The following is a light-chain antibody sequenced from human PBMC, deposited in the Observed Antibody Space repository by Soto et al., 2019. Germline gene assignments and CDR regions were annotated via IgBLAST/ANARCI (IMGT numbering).Light chain of an antibody. CDR2: DAS. Sequence: EIVLTQSPGTLSLSPGERATLSCRASQSVRSDYLAWYQQKPGQAPRLLIYDASNRATGIPARFSGSGSGTDFTLTISSLEPEDFAVYYCQQRSNWPRTFGQGTKGDIK. V-gene: IGKV3-11*01. J-gene: IGKJ1*01. CDR1: QSVRSDY. CDR3: QQRSNWPRT.